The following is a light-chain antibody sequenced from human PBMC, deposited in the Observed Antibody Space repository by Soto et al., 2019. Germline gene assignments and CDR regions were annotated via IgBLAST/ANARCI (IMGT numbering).Light chain of an antibody. Sequence: QSALTQPRSVSGSPGQSVTISCTGTTGDVGAYNFVSWYQLHPDKAPKLMIYDANKRPSGVPDRFSASKSGNTASLTISGLQAEDEADYYCCSYAGSFTWVFGGGTKRPS. CDR3: CSYAGSFTWV. CDR2: DAN. V-gene: IGLV2-11*01. J-gene: IGLJ3*02. CDR1: TGDVGAYNF.